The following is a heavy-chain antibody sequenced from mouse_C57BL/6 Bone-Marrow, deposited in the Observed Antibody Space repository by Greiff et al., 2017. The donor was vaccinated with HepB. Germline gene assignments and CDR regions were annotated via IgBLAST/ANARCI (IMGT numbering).Heavy chain of an antibody. CDR1: GFNIKDDY. CDR3: TRGGWLLHY. V-gene: IGHV14-4*01. CDR2: IDPENGDT. Sequence: EVKLMESGAELVRPGASVKLSCTASGFNIKDDYMHWVKQRPEQGLEWIGWIDPENGDTEYASKFQGKATITADTSSNTAYLQLSSLTSEDTAVYYCTRGGWLLHYWGQGTTLTVSS. D-gene: IGHD2-3*01. J-gene: IGHJ2*01.